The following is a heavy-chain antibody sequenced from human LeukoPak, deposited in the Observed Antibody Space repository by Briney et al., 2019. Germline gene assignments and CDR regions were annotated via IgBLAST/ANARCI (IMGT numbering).Heavy chain of an antibody. CDR3: ARGQVVYSSSDPIFDY. D-gene: IGHD6-13*01. J-gene: IGHJ4*02. CDR2: INPSGGST. Sequence: ASVKVSCKASGYTFTSYYIHWVRQAPGQGLEWMGVINPSGGSTSYAQKFQGRVTMTRDTSTSTVYMELSSLRSEDTAVYYCARGQVVYSSSDPIFDYWGQGTLVTVSS. CDR1: GYTFTSYY. V-gene: IGHV1-46*01.